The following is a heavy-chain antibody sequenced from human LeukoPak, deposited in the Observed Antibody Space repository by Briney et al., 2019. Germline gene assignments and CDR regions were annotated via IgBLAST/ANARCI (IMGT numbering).Heavy chain of an antibody. V-gene: IGHV1-69*04. Sequence: SVKVSCKASGGTFYTYGLSWVRQAPGQGLEWMGRIKPILGRPSYAQKFQGRVTMTEDTSTDTAYMELSSLRSEDTAVYYCATVSGSGSFYFDYWGQGTLVTVSS. CDR3: ATVSGSGSFYFDY. D-gene: IGHD1-26*01. J-gene: IGHJ4*02. CDR2: IKPILGRP. CDR1: GGTFYTYG.